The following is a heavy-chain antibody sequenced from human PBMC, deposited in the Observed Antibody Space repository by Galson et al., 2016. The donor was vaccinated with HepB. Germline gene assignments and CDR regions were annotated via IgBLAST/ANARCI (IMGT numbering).Heavy chain of an antibody. Sequence: PALVKPTQTLTVTCSFSGFSLSGSEVGVGWIRQPPGKALEWLALIYWDDEKRYSPSLKTRPAITKDTSRNQVVLTLNNVDPVDTATYYRAHKSFKSSRFGYWGQGLLVTVSS. J-gene: IGHJ4*02. CDR2: IYWDDEK. CDR3: AHKSFKSSRFGY. V-gene: IGHV2-5*02. CDR1: GFSLSGSEVG. D-gene: IGHD6-6*01.